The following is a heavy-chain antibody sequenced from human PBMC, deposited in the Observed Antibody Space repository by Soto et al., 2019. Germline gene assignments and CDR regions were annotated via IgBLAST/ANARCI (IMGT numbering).Heavy chain of an antibody. CDR3: AREVMTTVVTPLDYFDY. J-gene: IGHJ4*02. CDR2: ISYDGSNK. CDR1: GFTFSSYA. Sequence: QVQLVESGRGVVQPGRSLRLSCAASGFTFSSYAMHWVRQAPGKGLEWVAVISYDGSNKYYADSVKGRFTISRDNSKNTLYLQMNSLRAEDTAVYYCAREVMTTVVTPLDYFDYWGQGTLVTVSS. D-gene: IGHD4-17*01. V-gene: IGHV3-30-3*01.